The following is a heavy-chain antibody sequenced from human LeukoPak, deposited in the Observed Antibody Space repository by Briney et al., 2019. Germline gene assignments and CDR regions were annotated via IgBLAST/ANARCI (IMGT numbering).Heavy chain of an antibody. Sequence: GGSLRLSCVGSGSTFNGHWLTWVRQAPGRGLEWVASIKEDGRQAYYMDSVKDRFTISRDNSKKSLYLQMNSLRIEDTAVYYCAREWYDYGGDSEGYWGQRTLVSVSS. V-gene: IGHV3-7*01. J-gene: IGHJ4*02. CDR2: IKEDGRQA. D-gene: IGHD4-23*01. CDR3: AREWYDYGGDSEGY. CDR1: GSTFNGHW.